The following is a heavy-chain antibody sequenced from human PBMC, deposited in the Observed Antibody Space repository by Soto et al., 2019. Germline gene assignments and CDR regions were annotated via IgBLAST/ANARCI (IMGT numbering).Heavy chain of an antibody. V-gene: IGHV4-39*02. CDR3: GRLAEAATGHTDFDF. Sequence: QLQLQETGPGLVKPSETLSLTCTVSGASIKSRNYFWGWIRQPPGKGLEFVGSIHSSGVTYYNPSLKSRVNVSVDLSNSHFSLSLKSLTATDTAVYYCGRLAEAATGHTDFDFWGQGTLVTVSS. D-gene: IGHD2-15*01. J-gene: IGHJ4*02. CDR1: GASIKSRNYF. CDR2: IHSSGVT.